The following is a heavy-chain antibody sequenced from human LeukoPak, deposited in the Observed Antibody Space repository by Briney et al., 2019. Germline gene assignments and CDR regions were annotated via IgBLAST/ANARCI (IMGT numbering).Heavy chain of an antibody. D-gene: IGHD3-22*01. V-gene: IGHV5-51*01. Sequence: GESLKISCKGSGYSFTSYWIGWVRQMPGKGLEWTGIIYPGDSDTRYSPSFQGQVTISADKSISTAYLQWSSLKASDTAMYYCARPSVIVNYDSSGYYYYAFDIWGQGTMVTVSS. CDR2: IYPGDSDT. CDR3: ARPSVIVNYDSSGYYYYAFDI. J-gene: IGHJ3*02. CDR1: GYSFTSYW.